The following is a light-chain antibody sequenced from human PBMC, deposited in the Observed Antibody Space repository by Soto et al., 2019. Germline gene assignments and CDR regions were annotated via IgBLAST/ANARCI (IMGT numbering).Light chain of an antibody. CDR3: QQYGSSGT. J-gene: IGKJ1*01. V-gene: IGKV3-20*01. CDR1: QSVSSSY. CDR2: GAS. Sequence: EIFMTQSPATLSFYPVEIATLSCRASQSVSSSYLAWYQQKPGQAPRLLIYGASNRATGIPDRFSGSGSGTDFTLTISRLETEDFAVYYCQQYGSSGTFGQGTKVDIK.